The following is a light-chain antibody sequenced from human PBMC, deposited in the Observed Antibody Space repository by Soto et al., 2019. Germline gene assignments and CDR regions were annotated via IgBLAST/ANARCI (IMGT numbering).Light chain of an antibody. V-gene: IGLV2-14*03. CDR1: ISDIGAYNY. J-gene: IGLJ3*02. Sequence: QSALTQPASVSGSPGQSITFSCTGTISDIGAYNYVSWYQHHPGKAPKLLIYDVTARPSGVSDRFSGSKSGTTASLTISGLQAEDEADYFCSSYTTINTVVLFGGGTKLTV. CDR3: SSYTTINTVVL. CDR2: DVT.